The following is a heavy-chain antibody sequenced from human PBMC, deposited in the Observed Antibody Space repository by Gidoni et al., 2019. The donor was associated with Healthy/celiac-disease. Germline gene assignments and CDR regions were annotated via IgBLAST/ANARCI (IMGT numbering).Heavy chain of an antibody. CDR3: AKDPDYCSSTSCSHWGNYYYGMDV. J-gene: IGHJ6*02. V-gene: IGHV3-30*18. D-gene: IGHD2-2*01. CDR1: GFTFSSYG. Sequence: QVQLVESGGGVVQPGRSLRLSCAASGFTFSSYGMHWVRPAPGKGLEWVAVISYDGSNKYYADSVKGRFTISRDNSKNTLYLQMNSLRAEDTAVYYCAKDPDYCSSTSCSHWGNYYYGMDVWGQGTTVTVSS. CDR2: ISYDGSNK.